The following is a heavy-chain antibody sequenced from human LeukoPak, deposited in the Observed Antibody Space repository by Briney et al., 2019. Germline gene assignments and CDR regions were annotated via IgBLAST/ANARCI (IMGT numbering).Heavy chain of an antibody. CDR3: ARGLLIAAAGIGWFDP. CDR1: GYTFTGYY. Sequence: ASVKVSCKASGYTFTGYYMHWVRQAPGQGLEWMGWINPNSGGTNYAQKFQGRVTMTRDTSISTAYMELSRLRSDDTAVYYCARGLLIAAAGIGWFDPWGQGTLVTVSS. D-gene: IGHD6-13*01. V-gene: IGHV1-2*02. J-gene: IGHJ5*02. CDR2: INPNSGGT.